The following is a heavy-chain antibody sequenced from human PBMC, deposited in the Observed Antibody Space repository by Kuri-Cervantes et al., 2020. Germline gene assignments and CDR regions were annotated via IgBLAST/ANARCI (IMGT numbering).Heavy chain of an antibody. D-gene: IGHD6-19*01. CDR3: ARMTLLAVAGGEYFQH. J-gene: IGHJ1*01. CDR2: INHSGST. CDR1: GGSFSGYY. V-gene: IGHV4-34*01. Sequence: SQTLSLTCAVYGGSFSGYYWSWIRQPPGKGLEWIGEINHSGSTNYNPSLKSRVTISVDTSKNQFSLKLSSVTAADTAVYYCARMTLLAVAGGEYFQHWGQGTLVTVSS.